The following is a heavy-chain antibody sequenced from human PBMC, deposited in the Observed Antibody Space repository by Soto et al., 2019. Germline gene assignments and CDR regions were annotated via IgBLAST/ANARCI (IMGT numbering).Heavy chain of an antibody. CDR1: GGSISSYY. J-gene: IGHJ6*03. CDR3: ARWFGPGHHSSSSRYYYYYMDV. CDR2: IYYSGST. D-gene: IGHD6-6*01. V-gene: IGHV4-59*01. Sequence: SETLSLTCTVSGGSISSYYWSWIRQPPGKGLEWIGYIYYSGSTNYNPSLKSRVTISVDTSKNQFSLKLSSVTAADTAVYYCARWFGPGHHSSSSRYYYYYMDVWGKGTTVTVSS.